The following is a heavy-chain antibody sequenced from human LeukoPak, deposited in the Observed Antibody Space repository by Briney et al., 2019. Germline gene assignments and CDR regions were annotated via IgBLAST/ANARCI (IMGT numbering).Heavy chain of an antibody. D-gene: IGHD3-10*01. V-gene: IGHV3-30*18. Sequence: PGGSLRLSCAAPGFTFSHYGLHWVRQAPGKGLEWVALISYDGGNKNYADSVRGRFTISRDNSKNTLYLQMNSLRAEDTAVYYCAKDSSSTWFGGDSKWGQGTLVTVSS. CDR1: GFTFSHYG. CDR2: ISYDGGNK. CDR3: AKDSSSTWFGGDSK. J-gene: IGHJ4*02.